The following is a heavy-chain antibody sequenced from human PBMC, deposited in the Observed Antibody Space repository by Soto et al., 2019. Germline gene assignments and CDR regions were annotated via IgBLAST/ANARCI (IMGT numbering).Heavy chain of an antibody. CDR2: IDSGDGTT. D-gene: IGHD6-13*01. CDR1: GFDFGDYY. CDR3: VRPYYSSSWFPFDR. Sequence: GSLRLSCTGSGFDFGDYYMSWIRQAPGKGLEWVSYIDSGDGTTYYTDSVKGRFTISGDNAKKTVYLQMSSLRVEDTALYYCVRPYYSSSWFPFDRWGQGTLVTVSS. J-gene: IGHJ4*02. V-gene: IGHV3-11*01.